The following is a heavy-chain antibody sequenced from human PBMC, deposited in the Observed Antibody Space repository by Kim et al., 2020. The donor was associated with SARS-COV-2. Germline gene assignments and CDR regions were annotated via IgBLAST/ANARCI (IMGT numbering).Heavy chain of an antibody. CDR1: GFTFSSYW. Sequence: GGSLRLSCAASGFTFSSYWMSWVRQAPGKGLEWVANIKQDGSEKYYVDSVKGRFTISRDNAKNSLYLQMNSLRAEDTAVYYCARDLSGLLWFGDPWGQGTLVTVSS. CDR3: ARDLSGLLWFGDP. D-gene: IGHD3-10*01. CDR2: IKQDGSEK. V-gene: IGHV3-7*01. J-gene: IGHJ5*02.